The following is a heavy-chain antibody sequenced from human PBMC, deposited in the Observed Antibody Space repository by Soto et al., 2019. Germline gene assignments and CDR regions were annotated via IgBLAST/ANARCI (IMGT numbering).Heavy chain of an antibody. Sequence: QVQVVESGGGVVQPGRSLRLSCAASGFTFSSFGMHWVRQAPGKGLEWVSLIWYDGSKKSYGDSVKGRFTISRYNSRNTVYLKMNSLRADDTTVYYCARDASYYSLWSGYYPSRNGMDVWGQGTTVTVSS. J-gene: IGHJ6*02. CDR3: ARDASYYSLWSGYYPSRNGMDV. CDR1: GFTFSSFG. V-gene: IGHV3-33*01. CDR2: IWYDGSKK. D-gene: IGHD3-3*01.